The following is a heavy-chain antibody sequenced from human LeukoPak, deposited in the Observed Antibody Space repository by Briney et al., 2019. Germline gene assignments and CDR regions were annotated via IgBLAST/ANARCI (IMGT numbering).Heavy chain of an antibody. J-gene: IGHJ3*02. CDR1: GGTFSSYA. CDR2: IIPIFGTA. D-gene: IGHD6-19*01. CDR3: ARAVAGTVYVAFDI. Sequence: SVKVSCKASGGTFSSYAIGWVRQAPGQGLEWMGGIIPIFGTANYAQKFQGRVTITADESTSTAYMELSSLRSEDTAVYYCARAVAGTVYVAFDIWGQGTMVTVSS. V-gene: IGHV1-69*13.